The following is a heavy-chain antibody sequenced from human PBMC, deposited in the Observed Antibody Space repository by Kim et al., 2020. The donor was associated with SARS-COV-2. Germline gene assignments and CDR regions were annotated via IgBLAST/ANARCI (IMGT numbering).Heavy chain of an antibody. CDR3: ARGGTVPAARDAWGWFDP. CDR2: ISSSSSYT. J-gene: IGHJ5*02. Sequence: GGSLRLSCAASGFTFSDYYMSWIRQAPGKGLEWVSYISSSSSYTNYADSVKGRFTISRDNAKNSLYLQMNSQRAEDTAVYYCARGGTVPAARDAWGWFDPWGQGTLVTVSS. CDR1: GFTFSDYY. V-gene: IGHV3-11*06. D-gene: IGHD2-2*01.